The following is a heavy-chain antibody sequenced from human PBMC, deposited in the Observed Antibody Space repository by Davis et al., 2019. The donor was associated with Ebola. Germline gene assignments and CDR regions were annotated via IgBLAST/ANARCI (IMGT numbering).Heavy chain of an antibody. D-gene: IGHD2-15*01. Sequence: ASVKVSCKASGYTFTSYAMHWVRQAPGQRLEWMGWINAGNGNTKYSQKFQGRVTITRDTSASTAYMELSSLRSEDTAVYYCARSRTGRSGFCGGSCLKFDYWGQGTLVTVSS. CDR3: ARSRTGRSGFCGGSCLKFDY. CDR1: GYTFTSYA. J-gene: IGHJ4*02. V-gene: IGHV1-3*01. CDR2: INAGNGNT.